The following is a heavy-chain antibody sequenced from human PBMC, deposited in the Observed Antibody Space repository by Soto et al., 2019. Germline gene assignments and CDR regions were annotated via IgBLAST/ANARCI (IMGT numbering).Heavy chain of an antibody. CDR2: IYHSGST. J-gene: IGHJ4*02. CDR3: ATRFDGLGSYEY. D-gene: IGHD3-10*01. CDR1: GGSISSSNW. V-gene: IGHV4-4*02. Sequence: LSLTCAVSGGSISSSNWWTWVRQPPGKGLEWIGEIYHSGSTNYIPSLKSRVTISVDKSKNQFPLKLTSVTAADTAVHYCATRFDGLGSYEYWGQGTLVTVSS.